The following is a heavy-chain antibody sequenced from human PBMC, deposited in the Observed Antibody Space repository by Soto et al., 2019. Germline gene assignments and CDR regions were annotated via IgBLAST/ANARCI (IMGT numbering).Heavy chain of an antibody. CDR1: GFTFSSYA. V-gene: IGHV3-23*01. Sequence: GSLRLSCAASGFTFSSYAMSWVRQAPGKGLEWVSAISGSGGSTYYADSVKGRFTISRDNSKNTLYLQMNSLRAEDTAVYYCAKDLYYGDYEVVGWFDPWGQGTLVTVSS. CDR3: AKDLYYGDYEVVGWFDP. J-gene: IGHJ5*02. D-gene: IGHD4-17*01. CDR2: ISGSGGST.